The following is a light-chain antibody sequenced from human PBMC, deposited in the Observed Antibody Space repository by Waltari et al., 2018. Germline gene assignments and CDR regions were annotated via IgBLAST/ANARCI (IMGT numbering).Light chain of an antibody. CDR1: SSKIGAGYD. CDR2: GNS. CDR3: QSYDSSLSGSVV. J-gene: IGLJ2*01. Sequence: QSVLTQPPSVSGAPGQRVTISCTGCSSKIGAGYDVHWYQQLPGTAPKLLIYGNSNRPSGVPDRFSGSKSGTSASLAITGLQAEDEADYYCQSYDSSLSGSVVFGGGTKLTVL. V-gene: IGLV1-40*01.